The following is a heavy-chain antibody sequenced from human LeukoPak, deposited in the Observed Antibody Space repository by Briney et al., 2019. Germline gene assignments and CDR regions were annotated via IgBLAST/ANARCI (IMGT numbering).Heavy chain of an antibody. Sequence: GGSLRLSCAASGFTFSNYGMHWVRQAPGKGLEWVAVIWYDGSNKYYADSVKGRFTISRDNSRNTLYLQMNSLRAEDTAMYYCAKYDSSGRAGGYWGQGTLVTVSS. D-gene: IGHD3-22*01. CDR1: GFTFSNYG. CDR2: IWYDGSNK. CDR3: AKYDSSGRAGGY. J-gene: IGHJ4*02. V-gene: IGHV3-33*06.